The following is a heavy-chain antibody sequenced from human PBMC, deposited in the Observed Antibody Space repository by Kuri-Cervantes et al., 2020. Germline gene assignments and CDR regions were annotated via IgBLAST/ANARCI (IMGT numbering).Heavy chain of an antibody. V-gene: IGHV4-39*02. CDR2: IYYSGST. CDR3: AGLMITFGGVIVMGWFDP. Sequence: SETLSLTCTVSGGSISSSSYCWGWIRQPPGKGLEWIGSIYYSGSTYYNPSLKSRVTISVDTSKDHFSLNLISVTAADTAVYYCAGLMITFGGVIVMGWFDPWGQGTLVTVSS. J-gene: IGHJ5*02. CDR1: GGSISSSSYC. D-gene: IGHD3-16*02.